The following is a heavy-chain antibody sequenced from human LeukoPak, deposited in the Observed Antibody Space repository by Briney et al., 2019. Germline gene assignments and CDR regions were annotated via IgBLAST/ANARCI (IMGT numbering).Heavy chain of an antibody. Sequence: PERSLRLSCAASGFTFSSYWMHWVRQAPGKGLVWVSRINSDGSSTSYADSVKGRFTISRDNAKNTLYLQMNSLRAEDTAVYYCARGRLRIAVAGYFDYWGQGTLVTVSS. CDR2: INSDGSST. CDR3: ARGRLRIAVAGYFDY. D-gene: IGHD6-19*01. J-gene: IGHJ4*02. CDR1: GFTFSSYW. V-gene: IGHV3-74*01.